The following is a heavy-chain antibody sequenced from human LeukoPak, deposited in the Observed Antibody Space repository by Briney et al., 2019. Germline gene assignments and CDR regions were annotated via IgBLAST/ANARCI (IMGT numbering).Heavy chain of an antibody. D-gene: IGHD1-26*01. CDR3: ARVGCMGVHPCYYYYMDV. Sequence: QTGGSLRLSCAASGFTFSSHSMNWVRQAPGKGLEWVSYISSSSSTIYYADSVKGRFTISRDNAKNSLYLQMNSLRAEDTAVYYCARVGCMGVHPCYYYYMDVWGKGTTVTVSS. V-gene: IGHV3-48*01. CDR2: ISSSSSTI. CDR1: GFTFSSHS. J-gene: IGHJ6*03.